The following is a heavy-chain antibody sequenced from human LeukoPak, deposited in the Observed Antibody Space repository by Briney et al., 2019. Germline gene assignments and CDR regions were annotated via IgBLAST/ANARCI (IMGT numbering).Heavy chain of an antibody. CDR2: INPSGGST. CDR3: TRGSLAYYFDY. Sequence: ASVKVPCKAYGYTFSNYYVHWVRQAPGQGLEWMGIINPSGGSTTYAQKFQGRVTMTRDTSTKIVYMELNSLRSEDTAAYYCTRGSLAYYFDYWGQGTLVTVSS. D-gene: IGHD1-1*01. J-gene: IGHJ4*02. V-gene: IGHV1-46*03. CDR1: GYTFSNYY.